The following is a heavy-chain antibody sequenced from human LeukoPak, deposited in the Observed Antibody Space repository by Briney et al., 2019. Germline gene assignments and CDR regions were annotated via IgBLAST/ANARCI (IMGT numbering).Heavy chain of an antibody. D-gene: IGHD1-26*01. Sequence: GGSLRLSCAASGFTFSSYSMNWVRQAPGKGLEWVSSISSSSYIYYADSVKGRFTISRDNAKNSLYLQMNSLRAEDTAVYYCAREGVVGALTNWFDPWGQGTLVTVSS. CDR2: ISSSSYI. J-gene: IGHJ5*02. CDR3: AREGVVGALTNWFDP. V-gene: IGHV3-21*01. CDR1: GFTFSSYS.